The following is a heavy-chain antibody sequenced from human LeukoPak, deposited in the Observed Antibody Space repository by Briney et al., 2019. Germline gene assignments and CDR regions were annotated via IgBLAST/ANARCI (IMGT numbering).Heavy chain of an antibody. CDR3: ASYCRSPYSSARNPFDY. D-gene: IGHD6-19*01. J-gene: IGHJ4*02. V-gene: IGHV3-30*04. Sequence: PGGSLRLSCAASGFTFSSYAMHWVRQAPGKGLEWVAVISYDGSNKYYADSVKGRFTISRDNSKNTLYLQMNSLRAEDTAVYYCASYCRSPYSSARNPFDYWGQGTLVTVSS. CDR1: GFTFSSYA. CDR2: ISYDGSNK.